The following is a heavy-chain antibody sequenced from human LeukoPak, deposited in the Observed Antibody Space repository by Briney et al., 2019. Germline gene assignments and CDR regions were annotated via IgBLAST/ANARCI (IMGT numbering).Heavy chain of an antibody. CDR1: GFIFDMHD. D-gene: IGHD1-26*01. CDR2: IRSDGYHT. Sequence: GGSLRLSCGVSGFIFDMHDMHWVRQAQGKGLEWVAFIRSDGYHTYYADSVKGRFTITRDNYKNTVYLQMNSLRVEDMAVYYCAKPSGSGVDYWGRGTRVTVSS. J-gene: IGHJ4*02. CDR3: AKPSGSGVDY. V-gene: IGHV3-30*02.